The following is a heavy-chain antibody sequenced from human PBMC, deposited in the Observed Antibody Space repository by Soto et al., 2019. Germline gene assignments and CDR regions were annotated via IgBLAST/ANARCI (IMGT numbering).Heavy chain of an antibody. Sequence: QVQLVESGGGLVKPGGSLRLSCAASGFTFSDFYMTWIRQAPGKGLEWVAYISSSGSTIFYADSVKGRFTISRDNANKSVFLQMSSLRGEDTAVYYCAREYTTNVVGPPGNWGQGTLVTVSS. CDR3: AREYTTNVVGPPGN. J-gene: IGHJ4*02. V-gene: IGHV3-11*01. CDR2: ISSSGSTI. D-gene: IGHD2-2*01. CDR1: GFTFSDFY.